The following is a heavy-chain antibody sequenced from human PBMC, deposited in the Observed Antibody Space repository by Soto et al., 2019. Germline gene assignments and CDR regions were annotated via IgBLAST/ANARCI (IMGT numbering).Heavy chain of an antibody. CDR3: ARVRDDGCAKYRYCGMDV. J-gene: IGHJ6*02. D-gene: IGHD4-17*01. V-gene: IGHV1-69*13. CDR2: IIPIFGTA. CDR1: GGTFSSYA. Sequence: SSVKVSCKASGGTFSSYAISWVRQAPGQGLEWMGGIIPIFGTANYAQKFQGRVTITADESTSTAYMELSSLRSEDTAVYYCARVRDDGCAKYRYCGMDVWGQGTTVTVSS.